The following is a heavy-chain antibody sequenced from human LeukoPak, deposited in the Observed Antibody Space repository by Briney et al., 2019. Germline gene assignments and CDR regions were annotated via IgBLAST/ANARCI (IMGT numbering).Heavy chain of an antibody. V-gene: IGHV3-21*01. CDR1: GFTFSSYS. D-gene: IGHD4-17*01. J-gene: IGHJ4*02. CDR2: ISSSSSYI. CDR3: ARDMPYYGDYEESLGVDY. Sequence: GGSLRLSCAASGFTFSSYSMNWVRQAPGKGLEWVSSISSSSSYIYYADSVKGRFTISRDNAKNSLYLQMNSLRAEDTAVYYCARDMPYYGDYEESLGVDYWGQGTLVTVSS.